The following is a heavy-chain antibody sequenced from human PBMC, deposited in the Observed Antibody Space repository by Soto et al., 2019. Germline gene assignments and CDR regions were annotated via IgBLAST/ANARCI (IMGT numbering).Heavy chain of an antibody. Sequence: EVQLVQSGAEVKKPGESLKISCKGSGYTFTNYWIAWVRQMPGKGLEWMGIIYPADSDTRYSPSFQGQVTISADKSISTAYVQWSSLKASDTAMYYCGRPPCSSLDSFDIWGQGTMVTVSS. V-gene: IGHV5-51*01. CDR1: GYTFTNYW. CDR3: GRPPCSSLDSFDI. CDR2: IYPADSDT. D-gene: IGHD6-6*01. J-gene: IGHJ3*02.